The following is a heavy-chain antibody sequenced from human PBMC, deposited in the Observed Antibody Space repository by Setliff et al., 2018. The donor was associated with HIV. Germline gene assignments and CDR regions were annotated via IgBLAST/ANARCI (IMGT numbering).Heavy chain of an antibody. Sequence: GSLRLSCAASGFTFSNYWMSWVRQAPGKGLEWVANIRQDGSEQFYVDSVKGRFTISRDNAKNSLYLQMNSLRAEDTAVYYCAKEPSSCSAPRPSLCGYFDSWGQGTQVTVSS. CDR2: IRQDGSEQ. J-gene: IGHJ4*01. CDR3: AKEPSSCSAPRPSLCGYFDS. CDR1: GFTFSNYW. V-gene: IGHV3-7*03. D-gene: IGHD2-21*01.